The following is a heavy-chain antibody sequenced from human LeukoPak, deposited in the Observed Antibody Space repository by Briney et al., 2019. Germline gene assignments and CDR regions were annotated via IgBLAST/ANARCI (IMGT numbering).Heavy chain of an antibody. CDR2: IWYDGSNK. J-gene: IGHJ4*02. Sequence: GGSLRLSCAASGFTFSSYGMHWVRQAPGKGLEWVAVIWYDGSNKYYADSVKGRFTISRDNSKNTLYLQMNSLRAEDTAVYYCARDRDYYDSSGSPNYYFDYWGQGTLVTVSS. CDR1: GFTFSSYG. CDR3: ARDRDYYDSSGSPNYYFDY. V-gene: IGHV3-33*01. D-gene: IGHD3-22*01.